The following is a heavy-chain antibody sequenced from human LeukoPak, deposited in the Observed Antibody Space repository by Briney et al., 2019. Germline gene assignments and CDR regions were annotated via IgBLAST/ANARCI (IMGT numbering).Heavy chain of an antibody. CDR3: ARSTVVTLYYFDY. CDR2: IIPIFGTA. J-gene: IGHJ4*02. Sequence: GASVKVSCKASGGTFSSYAISWVRQAPGQGLEWMGGIIPIFGTANYAQKFQGRVTITTDESTSTAYMELSSLRSEDTAVYYCARSTVVTLYYFDYWGQGTLVTVSS. CDR1: GGTFSSYA. D-gene: IGHD4-23*01. V-gene: IGHV1-69*05.